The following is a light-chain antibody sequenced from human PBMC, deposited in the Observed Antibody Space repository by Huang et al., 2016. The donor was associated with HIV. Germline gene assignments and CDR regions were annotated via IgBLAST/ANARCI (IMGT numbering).Light chain of an antibody. CDR3: QQANSFPFT. V-gene: IGKV1-12*01. CDR2: AAS. Sequence: DIQMTQSPSSVSASIGDRVTITCRASQGISGYLAWYRQKAGEAPELLIYAASNLESGVPSRFSGSGFGTDFTLTISSLQPEDFATYYCQQANSFPFTFGPGTKVDIK. CDR1: QGISGY. J-gene: IGKJ3*01.